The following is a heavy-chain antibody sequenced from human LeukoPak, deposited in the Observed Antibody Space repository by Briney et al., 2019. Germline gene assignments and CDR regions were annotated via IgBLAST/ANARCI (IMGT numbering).Heavy chain of an antibody. D-gene: IGHD3-22*01. J-gene: IGHJ4*02. Sequence: PGGSLRLSCAASGFTFSSYSMNWVRQAPGKGLEWVSYISSSSSTIYYADSVKGRFTISRDNAKNSLYLQMNSLRAEDTAVYYCARVSYYYDSSGYYYIFDYWGQGTLVTVSS. CDR1: GFTFSSYS. V-gene: IGHV3-48*04. CDR3: ARVSYYYDSSGYYYIFDY. CDR2: ISSSSSTI.